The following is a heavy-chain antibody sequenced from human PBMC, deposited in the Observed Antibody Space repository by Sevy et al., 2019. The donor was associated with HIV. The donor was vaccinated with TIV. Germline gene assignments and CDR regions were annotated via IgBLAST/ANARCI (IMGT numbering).Heavy chain of an antibody. CDR1: GGTFSSYA. D-gene: IGHD6-6*01. V-gene: IGHV1-69*13. CDR2: IIPISGTA. CDR3: ARGKSIAAPYYYGMDV. Sequence: ASVKVSCKASGGTFSSYAISWVRQAPGQGLEWMGGIIPISGTANYAQKFQGRVTITADESTSTAYMELSSLRSEDTAVYYCARGKSIAAPYYYGMDVWGQGTTVTVSS. J-gene: IGHJ6*02.